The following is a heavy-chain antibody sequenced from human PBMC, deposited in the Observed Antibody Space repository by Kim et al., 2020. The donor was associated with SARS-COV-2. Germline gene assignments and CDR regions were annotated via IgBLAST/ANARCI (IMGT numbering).Heavy chain of an antibody. CDR3: ARVEASRGLVRKQYYYHGMDV. CDR1: GFTVSSNY. V-gene: IGHV3-66*01. Sequence: GGSLRLSCAASGFTVSSNYMSWVRQAPGKGLEWVSIIYSGGRTYYADSLQGRFTISRDNSKNTLYLQMNSLRAEDTAVYYCARVEASRGLVRKQYYYHGMDVWGQGTTVTVSS. J-gene: IGHJ6*02. CDR2: IYSGGRT. D-gene: IGHD1-26*01.